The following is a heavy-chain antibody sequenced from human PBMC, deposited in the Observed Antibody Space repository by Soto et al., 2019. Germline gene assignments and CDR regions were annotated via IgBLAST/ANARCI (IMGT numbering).Heavy chain of an antibody. CDR2: GNWNGGST. V-gene: IGHV3-20*04. CDR3: VRGASLNFDY. J-gene: IGHJ4*02. D-gene: IGHD1-26*01. CDR1: GFTFDDYG. Sequence: EVQLVESGGGVLRPGGSLRLSCAASGFTFDDYGMSWARQAPGKGLEWVSGGNWNGGSTGYADSVKGRFTISRDNAKHSLSLQMNSLRAEDTAFYYCVRGASLNFDYWGQGTLVTVSS.